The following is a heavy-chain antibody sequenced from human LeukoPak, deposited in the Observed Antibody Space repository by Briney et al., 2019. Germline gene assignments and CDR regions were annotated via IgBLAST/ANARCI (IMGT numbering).Heavy chain of an antibody. J-gene: IGHJ3*02. CDR3: ARDTILDI. D-gene: IGHD2-21*01. CDR2: IRSSGSTT. V-gene: IGHV3-48*03. Sequence: GGSLRLSCAASGFTFSSYGMNWVRQAPGKGLEWVSYIRSSGSTTFDADSVKGRFTISRGNAKNSLYLQMNSLRVEDTAVYHCARDTILDIWGQGTMVTVSS. CDR1: GFTFSSYG.